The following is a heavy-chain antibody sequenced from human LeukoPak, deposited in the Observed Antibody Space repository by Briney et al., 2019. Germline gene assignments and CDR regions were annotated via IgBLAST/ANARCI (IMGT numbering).Heavy chain of an antibody. CDR3: AREGATTAFDF. CDR1: GFTVSSNY. J-gene: IGHJ4*02. D-gene: IGHD1-26*01. Sequence: GGSLRLSCAASGFTVSSNYMNWVRQAPGKGLEWVSVIYSGGRTYYADSVKGRFTISRDNSKNTVYLQMNSLGAEDTAVYYCAREGATTAFDFWGQGTLVTVSS. V-gene: IGHV3-53*01. CDR2: IYSGGRT.